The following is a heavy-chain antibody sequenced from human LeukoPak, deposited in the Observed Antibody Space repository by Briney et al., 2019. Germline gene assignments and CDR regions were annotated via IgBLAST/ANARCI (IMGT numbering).Heavy chain of an antibody. D-gene: IGHD3-10*01. Sequence: GGSLRFSCAASGFTFSSYAMSWVRQAPGKGLEWVSAISGSGGSTYYADSVKGRFTISRDNSKNTLYLQMNSLRAEDTAVYYCAKDLAFEFGELFSYYGMDVWGQGTTVTVSS. J-gene: IGHJ6*02. CDR3: AKDLAFEFGELFSYYGMDV. V-gene: IGHV3-23*01. CDR1: GFTFSSYA. CDR2: ISGSGGST.